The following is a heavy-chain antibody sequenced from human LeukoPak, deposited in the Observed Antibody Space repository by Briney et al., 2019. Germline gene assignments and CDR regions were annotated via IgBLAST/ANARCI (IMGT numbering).Heavy chain of an antibody. V-gene: IGHV3-30*03. CDR3: ARDRAWNYFDY. J-gene: IGHJ4*01. D-gene: IGHD3-3*01. Sequence: GGSLRLSCAASGSTFSSYGMHWVRQAPGKGLEWVAIISNDGSRKYYAHSVEGRFTISRDNSKNTLYLQMDSLRAEDTAVYYCARDRAWNYFDYWGQGTLVTVSS. CDR2: ISNDGSRK. CDR1: GSTFSSYG.